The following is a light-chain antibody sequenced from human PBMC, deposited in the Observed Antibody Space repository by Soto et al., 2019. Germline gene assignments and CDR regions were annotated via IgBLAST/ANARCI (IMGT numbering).Light chain of an antibody. J-gene: IGKJ5*01. CDR1: QSISSW. Sequence: DIQMTQSPSTLSASVGDRVTITCRASQSISSWLAWYQQKPGKAPKLLIYKASSLESGVPSRISGSGSGTDFTLTISSLQPEDFATYYCQQANSFPITFGQGTRLEIK. CDR2: KAS. CDR3: QQANSFPIT. V-gene: IGKV1-5*03.